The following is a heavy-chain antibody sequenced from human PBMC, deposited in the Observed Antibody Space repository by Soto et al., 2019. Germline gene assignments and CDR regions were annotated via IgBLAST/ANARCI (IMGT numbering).Heavy chain of an antibody. CDR1: GFTFSSYA. V-gene: IGHV3-23*01. D-gene: IGHD6-6*01. J-gene: IGHJ6*03. CDR2: ISGSGAGT. Sequence: EVQLLESGGGLVQPGGSLRLSCAASGFTFSSYAMSWVRQARGKGLEWVSGISGSGAGTYNADSVKGRFTISRDNSKNTLYLQMNSLRAEDTAVYYCAKVYLPYSSSSAYYYYMDVWGKGTTVTVSS. CDR3: AKVYLPYSSSSAYYYYMDV.